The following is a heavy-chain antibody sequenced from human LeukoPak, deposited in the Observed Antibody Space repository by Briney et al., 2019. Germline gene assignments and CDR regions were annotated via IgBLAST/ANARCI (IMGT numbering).Heavy chain of an antibody. CDR2: ISISGETT. Sequence: GGSLRLSCEVSGFTFSRSAMSWVRQAPGNGLEWVSGISISGETTYYADSVQGRVTISRDNAKNTVYLQMYSLRVEDTAVYYCARGRTMVRGVYMDVWGKGTTVTVSS. CDR3: ARGRTMVRGVYMDV. CDR1: GFTFSRSA. D-gene: IGHD3-10*01. V-gene: IGHV3-23*01. J-gene: IGHJ6*03.